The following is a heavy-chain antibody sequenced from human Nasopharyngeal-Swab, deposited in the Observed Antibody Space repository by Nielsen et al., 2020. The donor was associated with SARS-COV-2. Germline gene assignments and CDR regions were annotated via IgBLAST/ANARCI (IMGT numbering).Heavy chain of an antibody. CDR3: ARTGYDFWSGHYPGYYYYGMDV. Sequence: VRQAPGKGLEWVSYISSSSSTIYYADSVKGRFTISRDNAKNSLYLQMNSLRAEDTAVYYCARTGYDFWSGHYPGYYYYGMDVWGQGTTVTVSS. V-gene: IGHV3-48*04. J-gene: IGHJ6*02. CDR2: ISSSSSTI. D-gene: IGHD3-3*01.